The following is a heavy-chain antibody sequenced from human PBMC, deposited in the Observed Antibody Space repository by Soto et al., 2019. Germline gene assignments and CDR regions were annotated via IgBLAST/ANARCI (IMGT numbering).Heavy chain of an antibody. CDR2: IRSKANNYAT. CDR1: GFSFSVSA. Sequence: EVQLVESGGGLVQPGGSLKLSCAASGFSFSVSAMHWVRQASGKGLEWVGRIRSKANNYATAYAASVKGRFTISRDDSRYVVYLQMSSLQIEDTAVYDGASQAPVTVGENDAFDLWGQGTMVTVSS. D-gene: IGHD3-10*01. CDR3: ASQAPVTVGENDAFDL. J-gene: IGHJ3*01. V-gene: IGHV3-73*01.